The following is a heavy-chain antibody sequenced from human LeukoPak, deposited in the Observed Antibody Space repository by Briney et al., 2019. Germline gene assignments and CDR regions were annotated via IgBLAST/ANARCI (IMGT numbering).Heavy chain of an antibody. CDR2: IRYDGSNK. Sequence: GGSLRLSCAASGFTFSSYGMHWVRQAPGKGLEWVAFIRYDGSNKYYADSVKGRFTISRDNSKNTLYLQMNSLRAEDTAVYYCAKDPGNYDSSGYPDYWGQGTLVTVSS. V-gene: IGHV3-30*02. CDR1: GFTFSSYG. D-gene: IGHD3-22*01. CDR3: AKDPGNYDSSGYPDY. J-gene: IGHJ4*02.